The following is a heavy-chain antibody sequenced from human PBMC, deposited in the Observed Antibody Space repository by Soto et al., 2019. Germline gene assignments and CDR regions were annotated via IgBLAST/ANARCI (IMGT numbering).Heavy chain of an antibody. Sequence: QVHLVEAGGGVVQPGRTLRLSCAASGFTFSSYAMHWVRQAPGKGLEWVAVIWYDASDKYYADSVKGRFTITRDNAGNTLYLHMNSLRGEDTAAYYCVRGVNSNNAPGTFDYWGHGTLVTVSS. V-gene: IGHV3-33*01. D-gene: IGHD3-10*01. CDR2: IWYDASDK. CDR3: VRGVNSNNAPGTFDY. J-gene: IGHJ4*01. CDR1: GFTFSSYA.